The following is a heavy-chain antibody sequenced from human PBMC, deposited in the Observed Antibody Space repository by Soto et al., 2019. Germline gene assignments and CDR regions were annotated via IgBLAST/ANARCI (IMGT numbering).Heavy chain of an antibody. J-gene: IGHJ4*02. D-gene: IGHD2-2*01. CDR1: GFTFSGYW. Sequence: EVQLVESGGGLVQPGGSLRLSCAASGFTFSGYWMSWVRQAPGKGLEWVANIKCDGSEKYYVDSLKGRFIISRDNTKNTLSLQMNSMRVEDTAVYYCARDDGGNNVVVPPATQNHYFDYWGPGTWVTVSS. CDR3: ARDDGGNNVVVPPATQNHYFDY. CDR2: IKCDGSEK. V-gene: IGHV3-7*01.